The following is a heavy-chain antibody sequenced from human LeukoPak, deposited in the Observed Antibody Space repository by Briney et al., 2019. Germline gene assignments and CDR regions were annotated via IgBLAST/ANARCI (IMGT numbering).Heavy chain of an antibody. Sequence: VASVKVSCKASGGTFSSYAISWVRQAPGQGLEWMGGIIPIFGTANYAQKFQGRVTITADKSTSTAYMELSSLRSEDTAVYYCERKGVYNWNDSYYYGMDVWGKGTTVTVSS. J-gene: IGHJ6*04. CDR1: GGTFSSYA. CDR2: IIPIFGTA. D-gene: IGHD1-1*01. CDR3: ERKGVYNWNDSYYYGMDV. V-gene: IGHV1-69*06.